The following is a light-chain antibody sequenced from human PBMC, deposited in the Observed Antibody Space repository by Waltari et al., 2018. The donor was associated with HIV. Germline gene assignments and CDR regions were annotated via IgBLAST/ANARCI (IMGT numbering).Light chain of an antibody. Sequence: QSALTQPASVSGSPGQSITISCTGTRSDIGEYNYVSWFQHHPTKAPKLILFDVSYRPSGVSNRFSGAKSGNTASLTISGLQAEDEADYYCSSYTTIYTWVVGGGTKLTVL. J-gene: IGLJ3*02. CDR3: SSYTTIYTWV. CDR2: DVS. CDR1: RSDIGEYNY. V-gene: IGLV2-14*01.